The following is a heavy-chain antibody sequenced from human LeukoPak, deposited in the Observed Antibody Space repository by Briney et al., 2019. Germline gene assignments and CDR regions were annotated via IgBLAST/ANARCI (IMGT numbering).Heavy chain of an antibody. Sequence: GGSLRLSCAASGFTFSSSWMSWVRQAPGKGLEWVANIKQDGSEKHYVDAVKGRFTISRDNAKNSLYLQMNSLRVEDTAVYYCAKEGRGLQTYWGQGTLVTVSS. CDR1: GFTFSSSW. J-gene: IGHJ4*02. V-gene: IGHV3-7*03. D-gene: IGHD5-24*01. CDR3: AKEGRGLQTY. CDR2: IKQDGSEK.